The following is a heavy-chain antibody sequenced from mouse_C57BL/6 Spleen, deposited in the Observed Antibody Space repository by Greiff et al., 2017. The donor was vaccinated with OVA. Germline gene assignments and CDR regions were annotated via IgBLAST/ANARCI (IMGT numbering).Heavy chain of an antibody. J-gene: IGHJ4*01. V-gene: IGHV1-39*01. Sequence: EVQLQQSGPELVKPGASVKISCKASGYSFTDYNMNWVRQSKGKSLEWIGVINPNYGTTCYTQKFKGKATLTVDQSSRTAYMQLNSLTSEDSAVYYCARYTTVVERYAKCDWGQGASVT. CDR3: ARYTTVVERYAKCD. CDR2: INPNYGTT. CDR1: GYSFTDYN. D-gene: IGHD1-1*01.